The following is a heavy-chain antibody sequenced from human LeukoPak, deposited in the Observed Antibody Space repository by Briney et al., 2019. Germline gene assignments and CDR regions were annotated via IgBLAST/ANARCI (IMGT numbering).Heavy chain of an antibody. CDR2: ISGSGGNT. Sequence: PGGSLRLSCAASGFTFSSYAMSWVRQAPGKGLEWVSAISGSGGNTFSADSVKGRFTISRDNSKNTLYLQLNSLRAEDTAVYYCAKQESWSNFDSWGQGTLVTVSS. V-gene: IGHV3-23*01. D-gene: IGHD2-15*01. CDR1: GFTFSSYA. J-gene: IGHJ4*02. CDR3: AKQESWSNFDS.